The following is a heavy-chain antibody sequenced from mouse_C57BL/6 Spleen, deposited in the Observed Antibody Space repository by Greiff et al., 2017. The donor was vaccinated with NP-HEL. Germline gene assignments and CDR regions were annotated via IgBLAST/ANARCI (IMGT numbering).Heavy chain of an antibody. CDR1: GYSITSGYY. CDR2: ISYDGSN. D-gene: IGHD3-1*01. CDR3: ARGLGDRFAY. V-gene: IGHV3-6*01. J-gene: IGHJ3*01. Sequence: EVQLLQSGPGLVKPSQSLSLTCSVTGYSITSGYYWNWIRQFPGNKLEWMGYISYDGSNNYNPSLKNRISITRDTSKNQFFLKLNSVTTEDTATYYCARGLGDRFAYWGQGTLVTVSA.